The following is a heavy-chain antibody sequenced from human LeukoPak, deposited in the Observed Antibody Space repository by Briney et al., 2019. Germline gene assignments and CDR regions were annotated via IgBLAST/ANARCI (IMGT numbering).Heavy chain of an antibody. CDR3: ARLPMTTPDY. D-gene: IGHD4-11*01. Sequence: PSETLSLTCTVSGGSISSYYWSWIRQPPGKGLEWFGYIYYSGSTNYNPSLKSRVTISVDTSKNQFSLKLSSVTAADTAVYYCARLPMTTPDYWGQGTLVTVSS. CDR1: GGSISSYY. V-gene: IGHV4-59*01. J-gene: IGHJ4*02. CDR2: IYYSGST.